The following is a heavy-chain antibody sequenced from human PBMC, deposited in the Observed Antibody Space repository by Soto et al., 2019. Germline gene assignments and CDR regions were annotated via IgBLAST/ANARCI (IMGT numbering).Heavy chain of an antibody. CDR1: GYTFTSYG. J-gene: IGHJ4*02. CDR2: ISAYNGNT. D-gene: IGHD3-22*01. CDR3: ARDGSYYDSSGYYRGADY. Sequence: QVQLVQSGAEVKKPGASVKVSCKASGYTFTSYGISWVRQAPRQGLEWMGWISAYNGNTNYAQKLQGRVTMTTDTSTSTAYMELRSLRSDDTAEYYCARDGSYYDSSGYYRGADYWGQGTLVTVSS. V-gene: IGHV1-18*04.